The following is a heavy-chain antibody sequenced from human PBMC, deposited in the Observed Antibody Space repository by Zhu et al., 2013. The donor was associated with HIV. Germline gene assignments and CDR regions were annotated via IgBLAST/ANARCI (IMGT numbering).Heavy chain of an antibody. V-gene: IGHV3-9*01. J-gene: IGHJ3*02. Sequence: EVQLVESGGGLVQPGRSLRLSCAASGFTFDDYAMHWVRQAPGKGLEWVSGISWNSGSIGYADSVKGRFTISRDNAKNSLYLQMNSLRAEDTAVYYCARDWSPYDGENYYDAFDTWGQGTTVTVSS. CDR3: ARDWSPYDGENYYDAFDT. CDR1: GFTFDDYA. CDR2: ISWNSGSI. D-gene: IGHD1-26*01.